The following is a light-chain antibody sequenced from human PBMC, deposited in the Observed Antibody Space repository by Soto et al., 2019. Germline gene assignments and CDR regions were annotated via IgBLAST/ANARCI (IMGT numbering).Light chain of an antibody. Sequence: EIVMTQSPATLSVSPGERATLSCRASQSVSRNLAWYQQKPGQAPRLLIYGASTRANGIPARFSGSGSGTELTLTISSLQSEDFAVYYCQQYSNWPTITFGQGTRLEIK. J-gene: IGKJ5*01. V-gene: IGKV3-15*01. CDR3: QQYSNWPTIT. CDR2: GAS. CDR1: QSVSRN.